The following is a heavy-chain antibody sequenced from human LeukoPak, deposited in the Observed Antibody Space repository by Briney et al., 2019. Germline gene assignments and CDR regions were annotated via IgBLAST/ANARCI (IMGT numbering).Heavy chain of an antibody. Sequence: SETLSLTCTVSGDSISSSSYYWGWIRQSPGKGLEWIGSVYYTGTTHYNPSLKSRVTISVDTSKNQFSLNLSSVTAADTAVYYCARQEIGLRSFDPWGQGTLVTVSS. CDR2: VYYTGTT. J-gene: IGHJ5*02. V-gene: IGHV4-39*01. CDR1: GDSISSSSYY. CDR3: ARQEIGLRSFDP. D-gene: IGHD3/OR15-3a*01.